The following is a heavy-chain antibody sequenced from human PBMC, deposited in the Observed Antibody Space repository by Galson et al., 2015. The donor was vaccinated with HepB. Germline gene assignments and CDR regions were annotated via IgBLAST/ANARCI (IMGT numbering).Heavy chain of an antibody. CDR3: ASYTPRAKTNWFDP. D-gene: IGHD5-18*01. CDR1: GYTFTGYY. CDR2: INPNSGGT. Sequence: AVKVSCKASGYTFTGYYMHWVRQAPGQGLEWMGWINPNSGGTNYAQKFQGRVTMTRDTSISTAYMELSRLRSDDTAVYYCASYTPRAKTNWFDPWDQGTLVTVSS. J-gene: IGHJ5*02. V-gene: IGHV1-2*02.